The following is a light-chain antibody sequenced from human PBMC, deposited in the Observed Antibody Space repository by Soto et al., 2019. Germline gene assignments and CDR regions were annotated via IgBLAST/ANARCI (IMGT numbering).Light chain of an antibody. CDR2: DAS. CDR1: QSVSGY. J-gene: IGKJ4*01. V-gene: IGKV3-11*01. Sequence: EIVLTQSPATLTLSPGERATLSCRASQSVSGYLGWYQQKPGQAPRFLIYDASYRATGTPARFSGSGSGTDFTLTISSLEPEDFAVYYCQQRSNWPLTFGGGTKVEIK. CDR3: QQRSNWPLT.